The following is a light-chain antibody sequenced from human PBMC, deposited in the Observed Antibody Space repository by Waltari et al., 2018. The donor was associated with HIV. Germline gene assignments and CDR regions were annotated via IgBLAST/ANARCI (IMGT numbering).Light chain of an antibody. V-gene: IGKV1-5*03. CDR2: GAS. Sequence: DIQMTQSPATLSASVGDRVTITCRASQSVSTWLAWYQQKPGRAPTILIYGASTLETGVPSRFSCSGSWTEFTLTISILQPDDFATYFCQQYHTQRSFGQG. CDR1: QSVSTW. CDR3: QQYHTQRS. J-gene: IGKJ1*01.